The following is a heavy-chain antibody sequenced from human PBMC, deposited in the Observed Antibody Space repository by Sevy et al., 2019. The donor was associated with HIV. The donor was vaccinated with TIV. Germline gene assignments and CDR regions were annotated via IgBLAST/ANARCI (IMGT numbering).Heavy chain of an antibody. CDR3: AGVVLYYDANYCDY. D-gene: IGHD3-22*01. CDR2: ISGTSGTI. CDR1: GFTFSQYS. Sequence: GGSLRLSCAASGFTFSQYSMNWVRQAPGKGLEWLSYISGTSGTIYYAASVKGRFTISRDNAKNSVYLQMNSLRDEDTAVYYCAGVVLYYDANYCDYWGQGALVTVSS. V-gene: IGHV3-48*02. J-gene: IGHJ4*02.